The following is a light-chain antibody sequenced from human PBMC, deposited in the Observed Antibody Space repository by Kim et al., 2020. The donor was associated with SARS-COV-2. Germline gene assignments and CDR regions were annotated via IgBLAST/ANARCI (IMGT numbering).Light chain of an antibody. J-gene: IGLJ3*02. CDR3: MIWHSSAWV. Sequence: LTLTVRRCINVGTYSMLWYQQKPGSPPQYLLRYKSDSDKQQGSGVPSRFSGSKDASANAGILLISGLQSEDEADYYCMIWHSSAWVFGGGTQLTVL. CDR2: YKSDSDK. V-gene: IGLV5-45*02. CDR1: RCINVGTYS.